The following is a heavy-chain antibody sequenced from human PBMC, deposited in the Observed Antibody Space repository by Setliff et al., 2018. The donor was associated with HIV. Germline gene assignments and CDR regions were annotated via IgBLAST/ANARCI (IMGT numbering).Heavy chain of an antibody. Sequence: PSETLSLTCTVSGGSISSSSYYWGWVRQPPGKGLEWIGSMYYSGSTYYTPSLKSRITISLDTSKNQFSLRMRSVTAADTAVYYCARGPSGRAPAPARAPHYYGLDLWGPGTTVTVSS. D-gene: IGHD2-2*01. J-gene: IGHJ6*01. CDR2: MYYSGST. V-gene: IGHV4-39*07. CDR3: ARGPSGRAPAPARAPHYYGLDL. CDR1: GGSISSSSYY.